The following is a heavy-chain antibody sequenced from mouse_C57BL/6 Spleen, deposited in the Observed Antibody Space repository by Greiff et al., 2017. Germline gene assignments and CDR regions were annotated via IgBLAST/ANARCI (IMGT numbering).Heavy chain of an antibody. CDR1: GYTFTSYW. J-gene: IGHJ2*01. CDR2: IDPNSGGT. V-gene: IGHV1-72*01. Sequence: QVQLQQPGAELVKPGASVKLSCKASGYTFTSYWMHWVKQRPGRGLEWIRRIDPNSGGTKYNEKFKSKATLTVDKPSSTAYMQLSSLTSEDSAVYYCARGAYGSSYYFDYWGQGTTLTVSS. CDR3: ARGAYGSSYYFDY. D-gene: IGHD1-1*01.